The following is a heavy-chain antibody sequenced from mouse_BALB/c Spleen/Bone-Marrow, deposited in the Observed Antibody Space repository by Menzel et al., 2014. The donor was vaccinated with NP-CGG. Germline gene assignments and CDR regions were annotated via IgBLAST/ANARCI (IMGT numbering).Heavy chain of an antibody. Sequence: EVLMQQSGAELVKPGASAKLSCTASGFKIKDTYRHWVKQRPDQGLEWIGKIDPKNGNTKYDPKFQGKATITADTSSNTAYLQLSSLTSEDTAVYYCARLDLFAYRGQGTLVTVSA. CDR2: IDPKNGNT. V-gene: IGHV14-3*02. CDR1: GFKIKDTY. CDR3: ARLDLFAY. J-gene: IGHJ3*01.